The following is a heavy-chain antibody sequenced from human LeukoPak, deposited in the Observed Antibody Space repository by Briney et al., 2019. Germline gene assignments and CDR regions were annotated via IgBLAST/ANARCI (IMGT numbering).Heavy chain of an antibody. CDR2: INPSGGGT. J-gene: IGHJ6*02. Sequence: ASVKVSCKASGYTFTSYYMHWIRQAPGQGLEWMGIINPSGGGTSYAQKFQGRVTMTGDTSTSTAYMELSSLTSDDTAVYYCARDGEPAVPGGAYFYGMDVWGQGTTVTVSS. V-gene: IGHV1-46*01. CDR3: ARDGEPAVPGGAYFYGMDV. CDR1: GYTFTSYY. D-gene: IGHD6-19*01.